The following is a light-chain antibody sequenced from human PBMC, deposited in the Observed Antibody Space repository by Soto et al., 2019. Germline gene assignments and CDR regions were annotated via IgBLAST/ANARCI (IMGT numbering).Light chain of an antibody. V-gene: IGKV3D-20*02. Sequence: EIVLTQSPGILSLSPGERATLSCRASQSVSSSSLAWYQQKPGQAPRLLIYDASNRATGIPARFSGSGSGTDFTLTISSLEPEDFAVYYCQQRTNWPPTWTFGQGTKVEIK. CDR3: QQRTNWPPTWT. CDR2: DAS. J-gene: IGKJ1*01. CDR1: QSVSSSS.